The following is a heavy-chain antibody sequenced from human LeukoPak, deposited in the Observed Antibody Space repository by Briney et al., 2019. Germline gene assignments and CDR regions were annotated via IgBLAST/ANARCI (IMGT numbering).Heavy chain of an antibody. CDR3: TRQNSGSYYDTEPFDS. CDR2: IRSKANSYAT. D-gene: IGHD1-26*01. J-gene: IGHJ3*02. Sequence: GGSLRLSCAASGFTFSGSAMHWVRQASGKGLVWVGRIRSKANSYATAYAASVKGRFTISRDDSKNTAYLQMNSLKTEDTAVYYCTRQNSGSYYDTEPFDSWGQGTMVTVSS. CDR1: GFTFSGSA. V-gene: IGHV3-73*01.